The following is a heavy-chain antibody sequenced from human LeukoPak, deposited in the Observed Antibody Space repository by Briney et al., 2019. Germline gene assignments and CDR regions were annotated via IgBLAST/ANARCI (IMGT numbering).Heavy chain of an antibody. CDR2: INHSGST. J-gene: IGHJ4*02. Sequence: SETLSLTCTVSGGSINTYYWSWIRQPPGKGLEWIGEINHSGSTKYNPSLKSRVTISGDTSKNQFSLKLRSVTAADTAVYYCARALERYYYDSSGCYAHFDYWGQGTLVTVSS. CDR1: GGSINTYY. CDR3: ARALERYYYDSSGCYAHFDY. V-gene: IGHV4-34*01. D-gene: IGHD3-22*01.